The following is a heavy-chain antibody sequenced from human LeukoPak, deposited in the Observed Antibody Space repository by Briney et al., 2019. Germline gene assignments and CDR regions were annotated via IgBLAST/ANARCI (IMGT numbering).Heavy chain of an antibody. Sequence: SETLSLTCAVYGVSFSGYYWSWIPQPPGKGLEWIGEINHSGSTNYNPSLKSRVTISVDTSKNQFFLKLRSVTAADTAVYYCARSRLVRGTLKYYFDYWGQGTLVTVSS. J-gene: IGHJ4*02. CDR3: ARSRLVRGTLKYYFDY. V-gene: IGHV4-34*01. D-gene: IGHD3-10*01. CDR2: INHSGST. CDR1: GVSFSGYY.